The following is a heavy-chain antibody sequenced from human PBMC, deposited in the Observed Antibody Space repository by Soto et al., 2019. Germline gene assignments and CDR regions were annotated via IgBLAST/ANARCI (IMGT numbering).Heavy chain of an antibody. CDR3: ARVGGSGSPFDN. J-gene: IGHJ4*02. V-gene: IGHV4-31*03. CDR1: GGSINSGGYY. CDR2: SVYSGST. Sequence: QVQLQESGPGLVKPSQTLSLTCTVSGGSINSGGYYWSWIRQHPGKGLEWIGYSVYSGSTYYNPSLKSRVTISVDMSKNQFSLKLSSVTAADTAVYYCARVGGSGSPFDNWGQGTLVTVSS. D-gene: IGHD3-10*01.